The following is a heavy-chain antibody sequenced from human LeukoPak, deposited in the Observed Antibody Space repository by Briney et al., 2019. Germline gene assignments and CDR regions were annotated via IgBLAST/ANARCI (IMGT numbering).Heavy chain of an antibody. CDR1: GYSFTSYW. D-gene: IGHD3-22*01. J-gene: IGHJ4*02. CDR3: ARLYDSSGYYPYYFDY. V-gene: IGHV5-51*01. Sequence: GESLKISCKGSGYSFTSYWIGWVRQMPGKGLEWMGIIYPGDSDTRYSPSFQGQVTISADKSISTAYLQWSSLKASDTAMYYCARLYDSSGYYPYYFDYWGQGTLVTVSS. CDR2: IYPGDSDT.